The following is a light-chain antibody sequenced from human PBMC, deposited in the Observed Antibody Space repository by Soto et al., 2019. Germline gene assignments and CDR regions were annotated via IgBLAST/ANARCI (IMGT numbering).Light chain of an antibody. CDR2: AAS. V-gene: IGKV1-39*01. CDR1: QSISSY. Sequence: SQSISSYLNWYQQKPGKAPKLLIYAASSLQSGVPSRFSGSGSVTDFTLTIYSLQPEYFATYYCQLRYCTPCSFAHGTKVDIK. J-gene: IGKJ1*01. CDR3: QLRYCTPCS.